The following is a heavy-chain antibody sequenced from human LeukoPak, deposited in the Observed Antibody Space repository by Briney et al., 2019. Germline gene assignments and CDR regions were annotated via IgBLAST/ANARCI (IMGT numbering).Heavy chain of an antibody. J-gene: IGHJ4*02. CDR3: TASLAYYNASGYYPFDY. V-gene: IGHV1-8*01. CDR2: MNPNSGNT. CDR1: GYTFTSYD. D-gene: IGHD3-22*01. Sequence: ASVKVSCKASGYTFTSYDINWVRQASGQGLEWMGWMNPNSGNTGYAQRFQGRVTMTRNLFISTAYMELSSLEPEDTAVYFCTASLAYYNASGYYPFDYWGQGTLVTVSS.